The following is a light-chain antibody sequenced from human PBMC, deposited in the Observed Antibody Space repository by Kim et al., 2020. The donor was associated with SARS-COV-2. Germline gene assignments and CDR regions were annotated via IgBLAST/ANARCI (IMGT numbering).Light chain of an antibody. CDR1: QNDGSF. CDR3: QQRKSWPVT. CDR2: DAS. J-gene: IGKJ4*01. Sequence: LSPGEKATLACRARQNDGSFLAWYQQKPGQAPRLLIYDASKRATGIPARISGSGSGTDFSLTISSLEPEDSAVYYCQQRKSWPVTFGGGTKVDIK. V-gene: IGKV3-11*01.